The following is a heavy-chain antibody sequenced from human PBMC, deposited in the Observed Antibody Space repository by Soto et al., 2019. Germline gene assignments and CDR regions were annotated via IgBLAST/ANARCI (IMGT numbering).Heavy chain of an antibody. CDR3: ARLGSAAAGPRARKNWFDP. J-gene: IGHJ5*02. CDR1: GGTFSSYA. V-gene: IGHV1-69*13. D-gene: IGHD6-13*01. Sequence: SVKVSCKASGGTFSSYAISWVRQAPGQGLEWMGGIIPIFGTANYAQKFQGRVTITADESTSTAYMELSSLRSEDTAVYYCARLGSAAAGPRARKNWFDPWGQGTLVTV. CDR2: IIPIFGTA.